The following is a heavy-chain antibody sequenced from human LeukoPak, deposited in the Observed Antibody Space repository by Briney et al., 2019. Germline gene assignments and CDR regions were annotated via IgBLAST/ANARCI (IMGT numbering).Heavy chain of an antibody. D-gene: IGHD2-15*01. J-gene: IGHJ5*02. V-gene: IGHV1-8*01. CDR2: MNPNRGNT. Sequence: ASVRVSFKASGYTFTIYDINWVRQAPGQGLEGRGWMNPNRGNTGYAQKFQGRVRITTNTSISTAYMALSSLRSEDTAVYYCARGLRGCSCGSCYPNWFDPWGQGTLVTVSS. CDR1: GYTFTIYD. CDR3: ARGLRGCSCGSCYPNWFDP.